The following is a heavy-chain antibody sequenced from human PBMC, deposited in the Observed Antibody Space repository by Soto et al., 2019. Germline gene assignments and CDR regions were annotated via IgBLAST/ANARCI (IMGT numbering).Heavy chain of an antibody. V-gene: IGHV4-39*01. CDR1: GGAISSSNYY. CDR3: ARYILTGYQFDY. CDR2: IYYSGST. D-gene: IGHD3-9*01. Sequence: SETLSLTCTVSGGAISSSNYYWGWIRQPPGKGLEWIGSIYYSGSTYYNPSLKSRVTISVDTSKKQFSLKLSSLTAADTAVYYCARYILTGYQFDYWGQGTLVTVSS. J-gene: IGHJ4*02.